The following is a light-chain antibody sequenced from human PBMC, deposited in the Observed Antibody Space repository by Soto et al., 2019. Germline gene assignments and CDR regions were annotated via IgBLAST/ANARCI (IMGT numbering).Light chain of an antibody. Sequence: DIQMTQSPSSLSASVGDRVTITCRASQSISSYLNWYQQKPGKAPKLLIYAASSLQSGVPSRFSGSGSGTDFTLTISSLQPEDFATYYCQQIYSTTLRTFGGGTKVEIK. CDR2: AAS. V-gene: IGKV1-39*01. CDR1: QSISSY. J-gene: IGKJ4*01. CDR3: QQIYSTTLRT.